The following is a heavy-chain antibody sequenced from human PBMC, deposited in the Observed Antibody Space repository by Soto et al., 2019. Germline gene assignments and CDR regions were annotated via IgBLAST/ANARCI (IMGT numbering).Heavy chain of an antibody. J-gene: IGHJ5*02. CDR3: AREEFGVVSSLHWFDP. V-gene: IGHV1-18*04. D-gene: IGHD3-3*01. Sequence: QVQLVQSGAEVKKPGASVKVSCKASGYTFTSYGISWVRQAPGQGLEWMGWISAYNGNTNYAQKLQGRVTMTTDTSTSTSYMELRSLRSDDTAVYYCAREEFGVVSSLHWFDPWGQGTLVTVSS. CDR1: GYTFTSYG. CDR2: ISAYNGNT.